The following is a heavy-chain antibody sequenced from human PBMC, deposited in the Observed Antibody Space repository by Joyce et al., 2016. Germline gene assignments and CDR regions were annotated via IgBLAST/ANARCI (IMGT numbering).Heavy chain of an antibody. CDR1: GFSFSGYY. J-gene: IGHJ4*02. D-gene: IGHD4-23*01. V-gene: IGHV1-2*02. CDR3: AREYGGTFYFDY. Sequence: QVQLVQSGAEVKNPGASVKVSCKASGFSFSGYYIHGVRQAPGQGLEWMGWINPDRGDTMYARKFPGRGTMTRDTSISTVYLELGRLTSDDTALYYCAREYGGTFYFDYWGQVTLVTVSS. CDR2: INPDRGDT.